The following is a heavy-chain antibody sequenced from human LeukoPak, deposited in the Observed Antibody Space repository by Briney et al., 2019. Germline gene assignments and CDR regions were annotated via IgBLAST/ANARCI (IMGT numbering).Heavy chain of an antibody. CDR3: ARSTMVRGVMIWFDP. V-gene: IGHV5-51*01. Sequence: GESLKISCKGSGYSFTSYWIGWVRQMPGKGLEWMGIIYPGDSDTRYSPSFQGQVTISADKSISTAYLQWSSLKASDTAMYCCARSTMVRGVMIWFDPWGRGTLVTVSS. J-gene: IGHJ5*02. CDR1: GYSFTSYW. D-gene: IGHD3-10*01. CDR2: IYPGDSDT.